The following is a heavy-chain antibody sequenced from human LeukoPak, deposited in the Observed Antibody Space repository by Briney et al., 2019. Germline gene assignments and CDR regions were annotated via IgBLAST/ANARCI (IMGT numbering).Heavy chain of an antibody. CDR1: GYTFTSYA. CDR3: ARGARSIAVAGTAHWVDP. CDR2: INTNTGNP. D-gene: IGHD6-19*01. J-gene: IGHJ5*02. V-gene: IGHV7-4-1*02. Sequence: ASVKVSCKASGYTFTSYAMNWVRQAPGQGLEWMGWINTNTGNPTYAQGFTGRFVFSLDTSVSTAYLQISSLKAEDTVVYYCARGARSIAVAGTAHWVDPWGQGTLVTVSS.